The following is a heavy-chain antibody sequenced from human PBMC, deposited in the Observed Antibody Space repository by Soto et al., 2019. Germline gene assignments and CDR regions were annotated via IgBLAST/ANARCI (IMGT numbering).Heavy chain of an antibody. CDR3: ARAGSTTCQPYFCHYYGMDV. J-gene: IGHJ6*02. CDR1: GFNFNNYN. Sequence: QVQLVESGGGVVQPGRSLRLSCAASGFNFNNYNLHWVRQAPGKGLEWVAVVSYEGNNKYYGDSVKGRFTISKDESKTTVDLQMTNLRSEDTAKYYWARAGSTTCQPYFCHYYGMDVWGLGTTVTVSS. CDR2: VSYEGNNK. D-gene: IGHD6-13*01. V-gene: IGHV3-30*03.